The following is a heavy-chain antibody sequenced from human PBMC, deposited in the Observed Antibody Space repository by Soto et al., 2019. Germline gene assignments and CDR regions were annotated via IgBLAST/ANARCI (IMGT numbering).Heavy chain of an antibody. V-gene: IGHV1-46*01. Sequence: ASVKVSCKASGYTFTSYYMHWVRQAPGQGLEWMGIINPSGGSTSYAQKFQGRVTMTRDTSTSTVYMELSSLRSEDTAVYYCARDYCSGGSCYRPSFDYWGQGTLVTVSS. D-gene: IGHD2-15*01. J-gene: IGHJ4*02. CDR3: ARDYCSGGSCYRPSFDY. CDR1: GYTFTSYY. CDR2: INPSGGST.